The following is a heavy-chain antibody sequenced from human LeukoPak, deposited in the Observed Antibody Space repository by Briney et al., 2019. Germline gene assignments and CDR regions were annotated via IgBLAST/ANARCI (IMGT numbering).Heavy chain of an antibody. J-gene: IGHJ4*02. D-gene: IGHD1-7*01. Sequence: GGSLRLSCAASGFSFSNHAMSWVRQAPGKGLEWVSGISENGGSTPYADSVKGRFIISRDDSKNTLYLQMNSLRAEDTAVYYCAKDGGRGIENYSWGTFDYWGQGTLVTVSS. V-gene: IGHV3-23*01. CDR3: AKDGGRGIENYSWGTFDY. CDR2: ISENGGST. CDR1: GFSFSNHA.